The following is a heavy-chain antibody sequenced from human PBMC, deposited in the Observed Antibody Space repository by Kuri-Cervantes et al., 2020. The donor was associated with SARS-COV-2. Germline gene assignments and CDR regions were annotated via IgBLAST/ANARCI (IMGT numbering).Heavy chain of an antibody. CDR1: GGTFSSYA. D-gene: IGHD2-2*02. Sequence: ASVKVSCKASGGTFSSYAISWVRQAPGQGLEWMGWISAYNGNTNYAQKLQGRVTMTRDTSISTAYMELSSLRSEDTAIYFCARGREYCTGTSCYNFWGQGTLVTVSS. CDR2: ISAYNGNT. J-gene: IGHJ1*01. V-gene: IGHV1-18*01. CDR3: ARGREYCTGTSCYNF.